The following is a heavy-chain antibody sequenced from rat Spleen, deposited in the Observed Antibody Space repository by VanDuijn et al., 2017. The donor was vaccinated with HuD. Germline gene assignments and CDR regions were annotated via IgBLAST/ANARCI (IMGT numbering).Heavy chain of an antibody. Sequence: EVQLVESGGGLVQPGRSLKLSCAASGFTFSNYGMAWVRQTPKKGLEWVATITTSGIRTYYADSVKGRFTISRDNAKSTVYLQMDSLRSEDTATYYCTRDWDYWGQGVMVTVSS. CDR2: ITTSGIRT. V-gene: IGHV5-27*01. CDR3: TRDWDY. CDR1: GFTFSNYG. J-gene: IGHJ2*01.